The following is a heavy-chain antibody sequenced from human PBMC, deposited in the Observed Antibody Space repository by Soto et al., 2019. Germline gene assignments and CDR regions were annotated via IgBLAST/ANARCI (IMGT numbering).Heavy chain of an antibody. V-gene: IGHV3-23*01. D-gene: IGHD6-19*01. CDR3: AKSTSSGCTYYFDY. CDR2: ISGSGGTT. Sequence: PGASLRLSCAASGFTFSSYAMSWVRQAPGKGLEWVSGISGSGGTTYYADSVKGRFTISRDNSKNTLYLQMNSLRADDTAVYYCAKSTSSGCTYYFDYLGQGTLVTGSS. J-gene: IGHJ4*01. CDR1: GFTFSSYA.